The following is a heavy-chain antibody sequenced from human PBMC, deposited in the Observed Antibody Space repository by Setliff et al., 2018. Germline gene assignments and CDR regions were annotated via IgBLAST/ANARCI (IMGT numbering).Heavy chain of an antibody. CDR2: IYTSWST. CDR1: GDSISSRRSY. CDR3: ARGHPPSDSSGYYYAY. J-gene: IGHJ4*02. Sequence: TLSLTCTVSGDSISSRRSYWGWFRQPAGKGLEWIGQIYTSWSTIYNPSLKSRVTILLDTSKNQFSLKLRSVTAADTAVYYCARGHPPSDSSGYYYAYWGQGTLVTVSS. D-gene: IGHD3-22*01. V-gene: IGHV4-61*09.